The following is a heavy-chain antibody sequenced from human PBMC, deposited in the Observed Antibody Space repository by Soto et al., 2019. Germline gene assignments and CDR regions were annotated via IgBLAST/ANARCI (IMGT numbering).Heavy chain of an antibody. V-gene: IGHV3-23*01. Sequence: EVQLLESGGGLVQPGGSLRLSCAASGFSFSSYAMNWVRQAPGKGLEWVSGISTSGRDTYYADSVKGRFTISRDNSKSTLYLLMNSLRAEDTAIYYCAKDLGSSGWVLFGLDVWGRGTTVIASS. D-gene: IGHD6-19*01. CDR2: ISTSGRDT. CDR1: GFSFSSYA. CDR3: AKDLGSSGWVLFGLDV. J-gene: IGHJ6*02.